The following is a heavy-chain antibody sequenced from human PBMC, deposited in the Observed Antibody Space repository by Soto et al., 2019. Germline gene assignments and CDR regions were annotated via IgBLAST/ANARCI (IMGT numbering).Heavy chain of an antibody. Sequence: TLSLTCAISGDSVSSNSAAWNWIRQSPSRGLEWLGRTYYRSKWYNDYAVSVKSRIAINPDTSKNQFSLQLNSVTPEDTAVYYCARDSYSSGSYRFDPWGQGTLVTVSS. CDR3: ARDSYSSGSYRFDP. CDR2: TYYRSKWYN. D-gene: IGHD3-10*01. V-gene: IGHV6-1*01. J-gene: IGHJ5*02. CDR1: GDSVSSNSAA.